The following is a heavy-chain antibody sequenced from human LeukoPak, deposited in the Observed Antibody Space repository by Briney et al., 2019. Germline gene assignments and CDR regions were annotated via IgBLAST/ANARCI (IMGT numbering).Heavy chain of an antibody. D-gene: IGHD5-18*01. CDR2: IYYSGST. CDR3: ARRGYSYGLDYYYGMDV. J-gene: IGHJ6*02. CDR1: GGSISSYY. Sequence: SETLSLTCTVSGGSISSYYWSWIRQPPGKGLEWIGYIYYSGSTNYNPSLKSRVTISVDTSKNQFSLKLSSVTAADTAVYYRARRGYSYGLDYYYGMDVWGQGTTVTVSS. V-gene: IGHV4-59*08.